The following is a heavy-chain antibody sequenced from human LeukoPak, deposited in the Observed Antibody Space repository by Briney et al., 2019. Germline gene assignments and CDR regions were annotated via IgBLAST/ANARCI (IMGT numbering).Heavy chain of an antibody. Sequence: ASVKVSCKASGYTFTGYYMHWVRQAPGQGLEWMGWINPNSGGTNYAQKFQGRVTMTRDTSISTAYTELSRLRSDDTAVYYCARVRGSYFGTYYYYYYMDVWGKGTTVTVSS. CDR2: INPNSGGT. V-gene: IGHV1-2*02. D-gene: IGHD1-26*01. J-gene: IGHJ6*03. CDR1: GYTFTGYY. CDR3: ARVRGSYFGTYYYYYYMDV.